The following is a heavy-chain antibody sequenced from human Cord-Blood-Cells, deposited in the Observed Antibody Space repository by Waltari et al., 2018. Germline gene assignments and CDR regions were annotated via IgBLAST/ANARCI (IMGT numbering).Heavy chain of an antibody. J-gene: IGHJ5*02. D-gene: IGHD1-26*01. V-gene: IGHV1-69*09. Sequence: QVQLVQSGAEVKKPGSSVKVSCKASGGTFSSYAIRWVRQAPGQGLEWMGRIIPILGIANYAQKFQGRVTITADKSTSTAYMELSSLRSEDTAVYYCARTSGSYYINWFDPWGQGTLVTVSS. CDR1: GGTFSSYA. CDR3: ARTSGSYYINWFDP. CDR2: IIPILGIA.